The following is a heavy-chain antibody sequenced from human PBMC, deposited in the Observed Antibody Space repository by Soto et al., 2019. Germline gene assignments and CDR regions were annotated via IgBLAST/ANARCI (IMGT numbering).Heavy chain of an antibody. CDR1: GFTFSSYS. CDR3: ASELRGEQQPLY. D-gene: IGHD6-13*01. CDR2: ISSSSSYI. V-gene: IGHV3-21*01. J-gene: IGHJ4*02. Sequence: GGSLRLSCAASGFTFSSYSMNWVRQAPGKGLEWVSSISSSSSYIYYADSVKGRFTISRDNAKNSLYLQMNSLRAEDTAVYSCASELRGEQQPLYWGQGTLVTVSS.